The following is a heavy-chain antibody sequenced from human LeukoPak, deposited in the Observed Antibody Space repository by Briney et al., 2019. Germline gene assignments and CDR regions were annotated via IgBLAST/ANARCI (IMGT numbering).Heavy chain of an antibody. CDR2: IYYSGST. V-gene: IGHV4-59*08. Sequence: KASETLSLTCTVSGGSISSYYWSWIRQPPGKGLEWIGYIYYSGSTNYNPSLKSRATISVDTSKNQFSLKLSSVTAADTAVYYCARGYSSSPFWFDPWGQGTLVTVSS. CDR1: GGSISSYY. CDR3: ARGYSSSPFWFDP. J-gene: IGHJ5*02. D-gene: IGHD6-6*01.